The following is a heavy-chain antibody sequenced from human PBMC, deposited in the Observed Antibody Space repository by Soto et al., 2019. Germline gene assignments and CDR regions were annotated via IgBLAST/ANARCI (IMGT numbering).Heavy chain of an antibody. V-gene: IGHV1-2*02. J-gene: IGHJ5*02. CDR1: GYIFTDYH. CDR2: INTDNGGA. D-gene: IGHD6-13*01. Sequence: QVQLVQSGAEVKKPGASVKVSCKASGYIFTDYHIHWVRQAPGQGLEFMGWINTDNGGAGSAQQFQGRVTVTRDTYITTVYLELSNLRSDDTAVYFCAKERGSNSLHPSYNWFDTWGQGTLITVSS. CDR3: AKERGSNSLHPSYNWFDT.